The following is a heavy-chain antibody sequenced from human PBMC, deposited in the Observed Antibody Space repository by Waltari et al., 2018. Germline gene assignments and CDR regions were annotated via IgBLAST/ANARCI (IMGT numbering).Heavy chain of an antibody. V-gene: IGHV3-7*01. CDR2: INQDGSEK. CDR1: GFTFSRFW. CDR3: TDFDY. J-gene: IGHJ4*02. Sequence: IQLVDSGGGLVQPGGSLRLSCAASGFTFSRFWMSWVRQAPGKGPEWVANINQDGSEKYYVDSVKGRFTISRDNGKNSLYLQLNSLRVDDTALYYCTDFDYWGLGTLVTVSS.